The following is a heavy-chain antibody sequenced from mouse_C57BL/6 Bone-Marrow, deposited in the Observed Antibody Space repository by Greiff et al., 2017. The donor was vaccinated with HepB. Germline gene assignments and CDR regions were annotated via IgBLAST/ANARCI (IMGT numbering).Heavy chain of an antibody. CDR3: ARGKDYYGSSPNFDV. D-gene: IGHD1-1*01. J-gene: IGHJ1*03. CDR1: GYTFTSYW. V-gene: IGHV1-59*01. Sequence: QVQLQQSGAELVRPGTSVKLSCKASGYTFTSYWMHWVKQRPGQGLEWIGVIDPSDSYTNYNQKFKGKATLTVDTSSSTAYMQLSSLTSKDSAVYYCARGKDYYGSSPNFDVWGTGTTVTVSS. CDR2: IDPSDSYT.